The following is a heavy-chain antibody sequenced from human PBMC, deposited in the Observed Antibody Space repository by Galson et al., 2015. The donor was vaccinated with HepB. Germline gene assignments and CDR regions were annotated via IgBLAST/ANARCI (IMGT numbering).Heavy chain of an antibody. J-gene: IGHJ3*02. Sequence: SLRLSCAASGFTFSSYAMSWVRQAPGKGLEWVSAISGSGGSTNYADSVKGRFTISRDNSKNTLYLQMNSLRAEDTAVYYCAKGEGYDSSGYSVLLVVPDDAFDIWGQGTMVTVSS. CDR2: ISGSGGST. CDR1: GFTFSSYA. V-gene: IGHV3-23*01. D-gene: IGHD3-22*01. CDR3: AKGEGYDSSGYSVLLVVPDDAFDI.